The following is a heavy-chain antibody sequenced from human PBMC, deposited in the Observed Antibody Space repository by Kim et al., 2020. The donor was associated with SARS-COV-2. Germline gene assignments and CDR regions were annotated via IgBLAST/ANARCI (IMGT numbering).Heavy chain of an antibody. CDR3: ARRLNGWFDP. Sequence: SETLSLTCTVSGGSISSGTYYWGWIRQPPGKGLEWIGIIFYSGNTYYNPSLKSRVTISVDTSKNHFSLKLSSVTAADTAVYYCARRLNGWFDPWGQGTLVTVSS. D-gene: IGHD2-8*01. CDR1: GGSISSGTYY. J-gene: IGHJ5*02. CDR2: IFYSGNT. V-gene: IGHV4-39*02.